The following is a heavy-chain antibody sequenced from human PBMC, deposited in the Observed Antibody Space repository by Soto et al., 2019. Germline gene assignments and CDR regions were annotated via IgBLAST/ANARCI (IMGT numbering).Heavy chain of an antibody. CDR3: ARSMLYDFWSGSFDY. Sequence: GASVKVSCKASGYTFTSYAMHWVRQAPGQRLEWMGWINAGNGNTKYSQKFQGRVTITRDTSASTAYMELSSLRSEDTAAYYCARSMLYDFWSGSFDYWGQGTLVTVSS. V-gene: IGHV1-3*01. D-gene: IGHD3-3*01. CDR2: INAGNGNT. CDR1: GYTFTSYA. J-gene: IGHJ4*02.